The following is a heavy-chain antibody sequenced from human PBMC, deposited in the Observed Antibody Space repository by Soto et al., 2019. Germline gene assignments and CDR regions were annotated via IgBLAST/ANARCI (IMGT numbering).Heavy chain of an antibody. CDR1: GYKFASYC. CDR3: AASIPGTSNCDY. Sequence: PGESLKISCKGSGYKFASYCIGWVRQMPGKGLEWMGIIYAGDSETKYSPPFQGQVTMSADKSIRTAYLQWSSLTASDTAMYYCAASIPGTSNCDYWGQGTLVSVSS. CDR2: IYAGDSET. V-gene: IGHV5-51*01. D-gene: IGHD2-2*01. J-gene: IGHJ4*02.